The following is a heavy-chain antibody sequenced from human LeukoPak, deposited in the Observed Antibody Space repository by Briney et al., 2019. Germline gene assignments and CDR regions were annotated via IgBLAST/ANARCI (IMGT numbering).Heavy chain of an antibody. CDR2: IKQDGSEK. Sequence: GGSLRLSCAASGFTFSSYWMSWVRQAPGKGLEWVANIKQDGSEKYYVDSVKGRFTISRDNAKNSLYLQMNSLRAEDTAVYYCASTVGYYDFWSGYESDYWGQGTLVTVSS. CDR1: GFTFSSYW. V-gene: IGHV3-7*01. J-gene: IGHJ4*02. D-gene: IGHD3-3*01. CDR3: ASTVGYYDFWSGYESDY.